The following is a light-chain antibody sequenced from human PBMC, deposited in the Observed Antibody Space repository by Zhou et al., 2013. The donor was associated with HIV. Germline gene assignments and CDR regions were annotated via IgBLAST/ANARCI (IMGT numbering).Light chain of an antibody. CDR1: QDINTW. J-gene: IGKJ1*01. CDR2: KAS. CDR3: QHYATYPWT. V-gene: IGKV1-5*03. Sequence: GDRVTITCRASQDINTWLAWYQQKPGKAPKVLIYKASNLESGVPSRFSGSGSGTAFTLTISSLQPDDSATYFCQHYATYPWTFGQGTKVEMK.